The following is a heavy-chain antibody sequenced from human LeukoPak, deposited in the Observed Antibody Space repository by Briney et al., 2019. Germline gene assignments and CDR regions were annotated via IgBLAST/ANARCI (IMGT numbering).Heavy chain of an antibody. V-gene: IGHV1-69*05. J-gene: IGHJ4*02. CDR3: ARDLDYYDSSGYFFDY. CDR2: IIPIFGTA. Sequence: SVKVSCKASGGTFSSYAISWVRQAPGQGLEWMGGIIPIFGTANYAQKFQGRVTITTDESTSTAYMELSSLRSDDTAVYYCARDLDYYDSSGYFFDYWGQGTLVTVSS. CDR1: GGTFSSYA. D-gene: IGHD3-22*01.